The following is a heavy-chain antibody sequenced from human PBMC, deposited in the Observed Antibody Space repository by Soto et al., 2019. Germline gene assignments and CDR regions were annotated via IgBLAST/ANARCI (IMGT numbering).Heavy chain of an antibody. Sequence: ESLSLACTVSVRSMSGYYWSWIRQPAGERLEWIGRIYTSGTTDFNPSLKGRVTMSVDTSKNQFSLKLTSVTAADTALYYCAREDYYDTGYYVVWGQGTQVTVSS. CDR1: VRSMSGYY. J-gene: IGHJ4*02. D-gene: IGHD3-9*01. CDR2: IYTSGTT. V-gene: IGHV4-4*07. CDR3: AREDYYDTGYYVV.